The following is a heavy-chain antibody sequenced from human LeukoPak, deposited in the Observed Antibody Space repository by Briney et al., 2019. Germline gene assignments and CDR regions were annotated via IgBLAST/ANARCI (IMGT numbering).Heavy chain of an antibody. CDR1: GGSISSSSYY. CDR3: ARAGRQLVRSGYC. CDR2: IYYSGST. D-gene: IGHD6-13*01. V-gene: IGHV4-39*01. J-gene: IGHJ4*02. Sequence: PSETLSLTCTVSGGSISSSSYYWGWIRQPPGKGLEWIGSIYYSGSTYYNPSLKSRVTISVDTSKNQFSLKLSSVTAADTAVYYCARAGRQLVRSGYCWGQGTLVTVSS.